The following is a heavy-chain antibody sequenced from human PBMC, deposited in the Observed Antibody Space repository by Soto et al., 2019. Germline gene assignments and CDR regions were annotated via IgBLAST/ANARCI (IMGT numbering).Heavy chain of an antibody. J-gene: IGHJ4*02. CDR2: ISGSGGST. V-gene: IGHV3-23*01. Sequence: GGSLRLSCAASGFNFSSYAMTWVRQAPGKGLEWVSAISGSGGSTYYADSVKGRFTISRDNSKNTLYLQMNSLRAEDTAVYYSAIVSAIVVVPAATRHWGQGTLVTVSS. CDR3: AIVSAIVVVPAATRH. CDR1: GFNFSSYA. D-gene: IGHD2-2*01.